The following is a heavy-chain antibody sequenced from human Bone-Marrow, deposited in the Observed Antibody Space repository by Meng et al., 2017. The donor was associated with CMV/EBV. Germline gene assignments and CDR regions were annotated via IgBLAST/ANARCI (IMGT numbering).Heavy chain of an antibody. CDR2: IIHSGSA. CDR3: ARGEEWSSSSSRGGYFDY. Sequence: SQTLSLTCAVYGGSFSGYYWSWIRQPPGKGLEWIGEIIHSGSANYNPSLTSRVTISVDTSKNQFSLKLSSVTAADTAVYYCARGEEWSSSSSRGGYFDYWGQGILVTVSS. V-gene: IGHV4-34*01. J-gene: IGHJ4*02. CDR1: GGSFSGYY. D-gene: IGHD6-6*01.